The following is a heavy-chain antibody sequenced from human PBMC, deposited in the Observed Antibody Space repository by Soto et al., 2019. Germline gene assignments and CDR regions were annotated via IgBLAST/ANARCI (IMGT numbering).Heavy chain of an antibody. J-gene: IGHJ4*02. Sequence: PSETLSLTCTVSCGSISSVGYYWSWIRQHPGKCLEWIGYVYYIGXXXYSPSLKXXVTISVDTSKXRFSLXLLSVTAADTAVYYCASSQFHWAQGTLVTVSS. CDR2: VYYIGXX. CDR3: ASSQFH. V-gene: IGHV4-31*01. D-gene: IGHD2-21*01. CDR1: CGSISSVGYY.